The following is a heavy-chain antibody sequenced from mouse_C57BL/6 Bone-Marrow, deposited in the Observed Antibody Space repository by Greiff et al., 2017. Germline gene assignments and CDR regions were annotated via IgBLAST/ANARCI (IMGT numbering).Heavy chain of an antibody. J-gene: IGHJ4*01. CDR1: GFTFSDFY. CDR2: SRNKANDYTT. Sequence: EVKVVESGGGLVQSGRSLRLSCATSGFTFSDFYMEWVRQAPGKGLEWIAASRNKANDYTTEYSASVKGRFIVSRDTSQSILYLQMNALRAEDTAIYYCARDAYYNAMGYWGQGTSVTVSS. CDR3: ARDAYYNAMGY. V-gene: IGHV7-1*01. D-gene: IGHD2-12*01.